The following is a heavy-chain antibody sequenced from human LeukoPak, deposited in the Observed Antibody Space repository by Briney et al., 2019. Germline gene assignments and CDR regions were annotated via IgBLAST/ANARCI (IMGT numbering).Heavy chain of an antibody. V-gene: IGHV1-2*02. CDR1: GYTFTGYY. D-gene: IGHD2-2*01. J-gene: IGHJ4*02. CDR3: ARDCSSTSCPFDY. Sequence: ASVKVSCKASGYTFTGYYMHWVRQAPGQGLEWMGWINPNSGDTNYAQKFQGRVTMTRDTSISTAYMEPSRLRSEDTAVYYCARDCSSTSCPFDYWGQGTLVTVSS. CDR2: INPNSGDT.